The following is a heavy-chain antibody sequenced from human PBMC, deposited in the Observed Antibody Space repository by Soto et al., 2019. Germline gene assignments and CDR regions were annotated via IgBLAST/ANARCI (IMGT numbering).Heavy chain of an antibody. Sequence: SETLSLTCTVSGGSISSGGYYWSWIRQHPGKGLEWIGYIYYSGSTYYNPSLKSRVTISVDTSKNQFSLELSSVTAADTAVYYCARGNTAMVTEGDWFDPWGQGTLVTVSS. V-gene: IGHV4-31*03. CDR2: IYYSGST. D-gene: IGHD5-18*01. J-gene: IGHJ5*02. CDR3: ARGNTAMVTEGDWFDP. CDR1: GGSISSGGYY.